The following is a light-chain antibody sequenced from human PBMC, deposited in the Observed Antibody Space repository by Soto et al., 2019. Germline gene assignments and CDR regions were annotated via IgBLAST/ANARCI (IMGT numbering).Light chain of an antibody. J-gene: IGLJ7*01. V-gene: IGLV1-40*01. Sequence: QSALTQPPSVSGAPGQRVTISCTGSSSNIGAGYDVHWYQQLPGTAPKLLIYRSSNRPSGVPDRFSGSKSGTSASLAITGLQAEDEADYYCQSYDSSLRGGVFGGGTQLTVL. CDR2: RSS. CDR1: SSNIGAGYD. CDR3: QSYDSSLRGGV.